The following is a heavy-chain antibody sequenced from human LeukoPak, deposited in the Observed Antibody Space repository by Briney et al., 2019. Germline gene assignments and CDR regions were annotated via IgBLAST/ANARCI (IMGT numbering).Heavy chain of an antibody. CDR2: IYHSGST. CDR1: GYSISSGYY. D-gene: IGHD5-24*01. Sequence: SETLSLTCTVSGYSISSGYYWGWIWQPPGKGLEWIGSIYHSGSTYYNPSLKSRVTISVDTSKNQFSLKLSSVTAADTAVYYCARRRRDGYNTGLRWGQGTLVTVSS. V-gene: IGHV4-38-2*02. J-gene: IGHJ4*02. CDR3: ARRRRDGYNTGLR.